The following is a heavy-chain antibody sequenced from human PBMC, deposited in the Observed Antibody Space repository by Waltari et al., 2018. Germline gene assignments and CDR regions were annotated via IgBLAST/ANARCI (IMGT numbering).Heavy chain of an antibody. J-gene: IGHJ1*01. V-gene: IGHV3-15*01. CDR2: IKSKTDGGTT. D-gene: IGHD3-10*01. CDR3: TTAGQWFGEFPVQH. CDR1: GFTFSNAW. Sequence: EVQLVESGGGLVKPGGSLRLSCAASGFTFSNAWMSWVRQAPGKGLEWVGRIKSKTDGGTTDYAAPVKGRFTISRDDSKNTLYLQMNSLKTEDTAVYYCTTAGQWFGEFPVQHWGQGTLVTVSS.